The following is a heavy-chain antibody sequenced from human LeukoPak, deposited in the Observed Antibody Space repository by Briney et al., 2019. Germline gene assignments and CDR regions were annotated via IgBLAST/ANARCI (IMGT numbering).Heavy chain of an antibody. CDR1: GYSFNSYW. D-gene: IGHD6-25*01. Sequence: GESLKISCKGSGYSFNSYWIGWVRQMPGKGLEWMGIIYPGDSDTRYSPSFQGQVTIAADKSISAAYLQWSSLKASDTAMYYWARLDAFIAADYWAQEPLVTVPS. CDR3: ARLDAFIAADY. J-gene: IGHJ4*02. CDR2: IYPGDSDT. V-gene: IGHV5-51*01.